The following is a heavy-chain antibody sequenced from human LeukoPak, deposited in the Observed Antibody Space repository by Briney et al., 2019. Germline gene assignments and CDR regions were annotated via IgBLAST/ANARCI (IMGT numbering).Heavy chain of an antibody. CDR2: LYHSGRT. CDR3: ATHRGLRYFDY. V-gene: IGHV4-39*01. J-gene: IGHJ4*02. CDR1: GGSISSSSDY. Sequence: PSETLSLTCTVSGGSISSSSDYWGWIRQPPGMALEWIGSLYHSGRTYYNPSLKGRVTISVDTSKNQVSLKLSYVTAADTAVYYCATHRGLRYFDYWGQATLVTVSS. D-gene: IGHD3/OR15-3a*01.